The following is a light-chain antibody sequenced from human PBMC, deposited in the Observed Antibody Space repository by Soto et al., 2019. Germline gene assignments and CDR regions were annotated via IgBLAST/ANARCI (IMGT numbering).Light chain of an antibody. CDR3: QSYGTSLTGPVV. CDR1: TSNIGAGYD. V-gene: IGLV1-40*01. J-gene: IGLJ2*01. Sequence: QSVLTQPPSVSGAPGQRVTISCTGSTSNIGAGYDVHWYQQLPGTAPKLLIYDNSNRPSGVPDRFSGSKSGTSASLAITGLQAEDEADYYCQSYGTSLTGPVVFGGGTKLTVL. CDR2: DNS.